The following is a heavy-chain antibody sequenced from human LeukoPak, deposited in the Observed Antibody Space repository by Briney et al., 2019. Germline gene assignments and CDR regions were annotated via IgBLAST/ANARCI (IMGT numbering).Heavy chain of an antibody. Sequence: SETLSPTCTVSGGSVSSGSYYWSWIRQSPGKGLEWIGYISYSGSTNYNPSLKSRVTVSADTSKNQFSLKLSSVTAADTAVYYCARTVPAAFVYFDFWGQGALVTVSS. CDR3: ARTVPAAFVYFDF. D-gene: IGHD2-2*01. CDR1: GGSVSSGSYY. V-gene: IGHV4-61*01. CDR2: ISYSGST. J-gene: IGHJ4*02.